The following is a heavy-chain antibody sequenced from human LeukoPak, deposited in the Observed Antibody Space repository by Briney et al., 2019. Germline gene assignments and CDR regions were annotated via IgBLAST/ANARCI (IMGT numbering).Heavy chain of an antibody. D-gene: IGHD3-10*01. Sequence: GGSLRLSCAGYGFIFGDHATSWVRQAPGKGLEWVGFIRSKAYGATIEYAASVEGRFTISRDDSKGIAYLQMNSLETEDTAVYYCARGPILLWIHNGMDVWGPGTTVTVSS. CDR2: IRSKAYGATI. CDR3: ARGPILLWIHNGMDV. CDR1: GFIFGDHA. J-gene: IGHJ6*02. V-gene: IGHV3-49*04.